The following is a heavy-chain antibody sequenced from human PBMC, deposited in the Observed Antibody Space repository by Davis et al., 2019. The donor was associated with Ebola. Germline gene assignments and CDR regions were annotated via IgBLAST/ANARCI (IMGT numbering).Heavy chain of an antibody. J-gene: IGHJ4*02. V-gene: IGHV3-21*01. Sequence: GESLKISCAASGFTFSTYSMSWVRQAPGKGLEWVSSISRDSDYIYYADSAKGRFTISRDNAKNTLYLQMNSLRAEDTAVYYCARDRIAAADPFDYWGQGTLVTVSS. CDR3: ARDRIAAADPFDY. CDR1: GFTFSTYS. CDR2: ISRDSDYI. D-gene: IGHD6-13*01.